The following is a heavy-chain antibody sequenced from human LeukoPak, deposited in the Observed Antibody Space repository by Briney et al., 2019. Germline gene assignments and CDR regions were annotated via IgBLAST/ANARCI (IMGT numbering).Heavy chain of an antibody. Sequence: PSQTLSLTCTVSGGSISSGDYYWSWIRQPPGKGLEWIGYIYYSGSTNYNPSLKSRVTISVDTSKNQFSLKLSSVTAADTAVYYCARLGIAAAGTWFDPWGQGTLVTVSS. CDR1: GGSISSGDYY. CDR3: ARLGIAAAGTWFDP. V-gene: IGHV4-61*08. J-gene: IGHJ5*02. CDR2: IYYSGST. D-gene: IGHD6-13*01.